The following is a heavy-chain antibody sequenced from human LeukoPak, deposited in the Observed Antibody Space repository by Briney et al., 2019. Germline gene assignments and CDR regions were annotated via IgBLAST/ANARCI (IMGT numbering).Heavy chain of an antibody. Sequence: PSETLSLTCTVSGGSISSYYWSCIRQPPGKGLEWIGYIYYSGSTNYNPSLKSRVTISVDTSKNQFSLKLNSVTAADTAVYYCARIYSSSWFLNWFDPWGQGTLVTVSS. V-gene: IGHV4-59*08. CDR3: ARIYSSSWFLNWFDP. CDR1: GGSISSYY. CDR2: IYYSGST. J-gene: IGHJ5*02. D-gene: IGHD6-13*01.